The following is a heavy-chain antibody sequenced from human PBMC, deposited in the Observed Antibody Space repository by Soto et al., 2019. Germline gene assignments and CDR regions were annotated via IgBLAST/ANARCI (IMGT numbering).Heavy chain of an antibody. J-gene: IGHJ6*02. CDR2: ISGNGDTT. CDR1: GFTFSNYA. V-gene: IGHV3-64*01. Sequence: EVQLVESGRGLVQPGGSLRLSCVASGFTFSNYAMHWVRHAPGKGLECVSVISGNGDTTYYANSVKDRFTISRDNSKDNMYLQMSSLRADDMAVYYCAQAWRANVMGQGTTVDVSS. CDR3: AQAWRANV.